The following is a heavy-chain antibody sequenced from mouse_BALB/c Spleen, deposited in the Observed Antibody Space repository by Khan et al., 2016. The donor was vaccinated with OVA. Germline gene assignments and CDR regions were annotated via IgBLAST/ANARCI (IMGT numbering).Heavy chain of an antibody. D-gene: IGHD1-1*01. Sequence: EVELVASGGDLVKPGGSLKLSCAASEFTFSTCGMSWVRQTPDKRLEWVATISSAGTFTYYPDSVKGRFTISRDNAKNTLYLQVNSLRSEDTAMYYCARHWVGIMDYWGQGTSLTVSS. V-gene: IGHV5-6*01. CDR3: ARHWVGIMDY. CDR2: ISSAGTFT. CDR1: EFTFSTCG. J-gene: IGHJ4*01.